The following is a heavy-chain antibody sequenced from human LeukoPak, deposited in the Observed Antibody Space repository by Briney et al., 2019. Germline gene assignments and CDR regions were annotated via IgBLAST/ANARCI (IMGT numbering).Heavy chain of an antibody. D-gene: IGHD6-13*01. V-gene: IGHV4-34*01. CDR3: AGQYSSSWYDDPNWFDP. J-gene: IGHJ5*02. Sequence: PSETLSLTCAVYGGSFSGYYWSWIRQPPGKGLEWIGEINHSGSTNYNPSLKSRVTISVDTSKNQFSLKLSSVTAADTAVYYCAGQYSSSWYDDPNWFDPWGQGTLVTVSS. CDR1: GGSFSGYY. CDR2: INHSGST.